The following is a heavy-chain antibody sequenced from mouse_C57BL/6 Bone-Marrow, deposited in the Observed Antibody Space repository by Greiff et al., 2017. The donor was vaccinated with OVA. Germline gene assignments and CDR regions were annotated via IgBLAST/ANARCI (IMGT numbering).Heavy chain of an antibody. J-gene: IGHJ4*01. V-gene: IGHV6-6*01. CDR3: TRKRGVMDY. CDR1: GFTFSDAW. Sequence: EVKLQESGGGLVQPGGSMKLSCAASGFTFSDAWMDWVRQSPEKGLEWVAAIRNKANNHATYYAESVKGRFTISRDDSNSSVDLPMHSLRAEDTGINYCTRKRGVMDYWGQGTTVTVSS. CDR2: IRNKANNHAT.